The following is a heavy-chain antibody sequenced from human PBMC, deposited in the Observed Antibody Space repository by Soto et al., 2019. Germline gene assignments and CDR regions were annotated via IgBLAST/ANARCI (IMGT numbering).Heavy chain of an antibody. CDR3: ARLWFGDDKIDY. CDR1: GFTFSSYG. V-gene: IGHV3-30*03. CDR2: ISYDGSNK. J-gene: IGHJ4*02. D-gene: IGHD3-10*01. Sequence: QVQLVESGGGVVQPGRSLRLSCAASGFTFSSYGMHWVRQAPGKGLEWVAVISYDGSNKYYADSVKGRFTISRDNSKNTLYLQMNSLRAEDTAVYYCARLWFGDDKIDYWGQGTLVTVSS.